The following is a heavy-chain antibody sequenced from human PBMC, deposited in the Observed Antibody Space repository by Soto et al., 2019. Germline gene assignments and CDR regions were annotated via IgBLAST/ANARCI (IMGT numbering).Heavy chain of an antibody. D-gene: IGHD3-22*01. Sequence: QLQLQESGPGLVKPSETLSLTCTVSGGSISSSSYYWGWIRQPPGKGLEWIGSIYYSGSTYYNPSLKSRVTISVDTSKNQCSLKLSSVTAADTAVYYCARLRSGYYFDYWGQGTLVTVSS. J-gene: IGHJ4*02. CDR2: IYYSGST. CDR3: ARLRSGYYFDY. V-gene: IGHV4-39*01. CDR1: GGSISSSSYY.